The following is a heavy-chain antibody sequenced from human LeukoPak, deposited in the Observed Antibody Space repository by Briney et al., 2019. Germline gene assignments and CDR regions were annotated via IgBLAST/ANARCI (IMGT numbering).Heavy chain of an antibody. Sequence: PSETLSLTCAVYGGSFSGYYWSWIRQPPGKGLEWIGEINHSGSTNYNPSLKSRVTISVDTSKNQFSLKLSSVTAADTAVYYCASGVRAMDVWGQGTTVTVSS. CDR2: INHSGST. CDR1: GGSFSGYY. J-gene: IGHJ6*02. D-gene: IGHD3-10*02. CDR3: ASGVRAMDV. V-gene: IGHV4-34*01.